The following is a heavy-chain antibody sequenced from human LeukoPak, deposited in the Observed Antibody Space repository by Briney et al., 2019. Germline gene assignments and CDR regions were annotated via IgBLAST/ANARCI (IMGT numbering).Heavy chain of an antibody. CDR2: IYYSGST. Sequence: SETLTLTCTVSGGSISSYYWRWIRQPPGKGLEWIGYIYYSGSTNYNPSLKSRVTISVDTSKNQFSLKLSSVTAADTAVYYCARCITMVRVVRLAPYYMDVWGKGTTVTVSS. J-gene: IGHJ6*03. D-gene: IGHD3-10*01. V-gene: IGHV4-59*01. CDR1: GGSISSYY. CDR3: ARCITMVRVVRLAPYYMDV.